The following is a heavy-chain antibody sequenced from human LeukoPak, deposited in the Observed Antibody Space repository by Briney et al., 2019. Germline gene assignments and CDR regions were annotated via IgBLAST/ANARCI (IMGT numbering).Heavy chain of an antibody. D-gene: IGHD6-19*01. Sequence: SVKVSCKASGGTFSSYTISWVRQAPGQGLEWMGRIIPILGIANYAQKFQGRVTITADKSTSTAYMELSSLRSEDTAVYYCAREAGYSSGRDYWGQGTLVTVSS. CDR1: GGTFSSYT. CDR3: AREAGYSSGRDY. CDR2: IIPILGIA. V-gene: IGHV1-69*04. J-gene: IGHJ4*02.